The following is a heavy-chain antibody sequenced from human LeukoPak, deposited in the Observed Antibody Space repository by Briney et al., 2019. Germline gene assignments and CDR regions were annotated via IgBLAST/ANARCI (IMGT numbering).Heavy chain of an antibody. CDR2: IIPILGIA. D-gene: IGHD2-21*02. CDR1: GGTFSSYA. V-gene: IGHV1-69*04. CDR3: AREGLDCGGDCYPAEYFQH. J-gene: IGHJ1*01. Sequence: SVKVSCKASGGTFSSYAISWVRQAPGQGLEWMGRIIPILGIANYAQKFQGRVTITADKSTSTAYMELSSLRSEDTAVYYCAREGLDCGGDCYPAEYFQHWGQGTLVTVSS.